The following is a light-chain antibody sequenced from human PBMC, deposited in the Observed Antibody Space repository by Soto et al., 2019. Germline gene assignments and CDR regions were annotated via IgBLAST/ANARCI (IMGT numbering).Light chain of an antibody. CDR1: QSVDRW. V-gene: IGKV1-5*03. J-gene: IGKJ1*01. CDR2: EAS. CDR3: QQYTTLVT. Sequence: DIQMTQSPSTLSASVGDRVTITCRASQSVDRWLAWYQQRPGKAPKALIYEASNLESGVPSRFSGSGSGTEFTLTITRLQPGDIATYYCQQYTTLVTFGQGTMVEMK.